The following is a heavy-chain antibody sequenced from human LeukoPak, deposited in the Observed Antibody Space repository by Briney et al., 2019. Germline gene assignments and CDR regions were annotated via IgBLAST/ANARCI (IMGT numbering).Heavy chain of an antibody. J-gene: IGHJ6*03. D-gene: IGHD2-15*01. CDR1: GFTFSSYG. Sequence: GGSLRLSCAASGFTFSSYGMHWVRQAPGKGLEWVAFIRYDGSNKYYADSVKGRITISRDNSKNTLYLQMNSLRAEDTAVYYCAKVASTGLPSYYYMDVWGKGTTVTVSS. CDR3: AKVASTGLPSYYYMDV. CDR2: IRYDGSNK. V-gene: IGHV3-30*02.